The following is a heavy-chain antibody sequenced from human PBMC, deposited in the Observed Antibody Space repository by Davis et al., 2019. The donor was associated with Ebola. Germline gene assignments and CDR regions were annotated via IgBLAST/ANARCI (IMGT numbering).Heavy chain of an antibody. J-gene: IGHJ6*02. CDR3: AKPGGPWGGMDV. D-gene: IGHD3-16*01. CDR1: GFTFSSYS. V-gene: IGHV3-48*02. Sequence: GGSLRLSCAASGFTFSSYSMNWVRQAPGKGLEWVSYISSSSTIYYADSVKGRFTISRDNAKNSLYLQMNSLRDEDTALYYCAKPGGPWGGMDVWGQGTTVTVSS. CDR2: ISSSSTI.